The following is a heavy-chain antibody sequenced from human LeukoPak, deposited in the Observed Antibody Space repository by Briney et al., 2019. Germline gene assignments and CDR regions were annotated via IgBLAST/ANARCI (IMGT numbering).Heavy chain of an antibody. CDR2: INPSGGST. Sequence: ASVKVSCKASGYTFTNYYIHWVRQAPGQGLEWMGIINPSGGSTNYAQKFQGRVTMTRDTSTSTVYMELSSLRSEDTAVYYCAGDGIAARRGANYYGMDVWGQGTTVTVSS. J-gene: IGHJ6*02. CDR3: AGDGIAARRGANYYGMDV. D-gene: IGHD6-6*01. V-gene: IGHV1-46*01. CDR1: GYTFTNYY.